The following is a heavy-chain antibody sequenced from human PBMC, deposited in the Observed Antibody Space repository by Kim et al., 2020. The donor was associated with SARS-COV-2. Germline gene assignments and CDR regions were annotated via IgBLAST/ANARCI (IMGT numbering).Heavy chain of an antibody. V-gene: IGHV3-30*03. CDR2: ISYDGSNK. J-gene: IGHJ6*02. Sequence: GGSLRLSCVASGFTFSNYGMHWVRQAPGKGLEWVALISYDGSNKYYADSVKGRFTISRDISKNTLYLQMNSLSNEDTAVYYCAILHGDPIHYYDMDVWGQGTTVTVSS. D-gene: IGHD2-21*02. CDR3: AILHGDPIHYYDMDV. CDR1: GFTFSNYG.